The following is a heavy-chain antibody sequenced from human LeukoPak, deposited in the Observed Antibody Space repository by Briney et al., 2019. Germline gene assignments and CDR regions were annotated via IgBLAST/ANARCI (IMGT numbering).Heavy chain of an antibody. CDR1: GGSISSSSYY. V-gene: IGHV4-39*02. J-gene: IGHJ4*02. D-gene: IGHD5-24*01. CDR3: ATVDGYFDY. Sequence: SETLSLTCTVSGGSISSSSYYWGWIRQPPGKGLEWIASIYSSGRTYYNLSLKSRVTISVDTSKNHFSLKLSSVTAADTAVYYCATVDGYFDYWSQGTLVTVSS. CDR2: IYSSGRT.